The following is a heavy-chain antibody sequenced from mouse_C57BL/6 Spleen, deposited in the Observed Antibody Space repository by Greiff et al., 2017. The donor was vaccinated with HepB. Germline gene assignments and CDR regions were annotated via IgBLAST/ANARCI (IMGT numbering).Heavy chain of an antibody. CDR2: IDPSDSYT. CDR3: ARSRGCYLLYFDY. J-gene: IGHJ2*01. CDR1: GYTFTSYW. D-gene: IGHD5-5*01. Sequence: VQLQQPGAELVMPGASVKLSCKASGYTFTSYWMHWVKQRPGQGLEWIGEIDPSDSYTNYNQKFKGKSTLTVDKSSSTAYMQLSSLTSEDSAVYYCARSRGCYLLYFDYWGQGTTLTVSS. V-gene: IGHV1-69*01.